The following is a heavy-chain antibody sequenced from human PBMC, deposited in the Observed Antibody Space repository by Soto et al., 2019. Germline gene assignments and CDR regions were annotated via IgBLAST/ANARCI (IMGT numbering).Heavy chain of an antibody. V-gene: IGHV1-69*04. D-gene: IGHD3-10*01. Sequence: QVQVVQSGAEGKKPGSSVKVSCKASGGTFSSYTITWVRQAPGQGLEWLGRIIPIFGVTNYAQKFQDRLTMSADRPTTTAYMELSSLTSADTAVYYCVRDWESTTQTWGFGDSWGQGTLVTVSS. CDR1: GGTFSSYT. CDR3: VRDWESTTQTWGFGDS. J-gene: IGHJ4*02. CDR2: IIPIFGVT.